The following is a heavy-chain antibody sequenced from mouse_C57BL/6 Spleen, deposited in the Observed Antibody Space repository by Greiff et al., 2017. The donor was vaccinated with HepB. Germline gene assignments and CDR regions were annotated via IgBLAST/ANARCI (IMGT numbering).Heavy chain of an antibody. CDR2: ISSGSSTI. CDR3: ARHYYGSSYGYFDV. CDR1: GFTFSDYG. J-gene: IGHJ1*03. Sequence: EVNVVESGGGLVKPGGSLKLSCAASGFTFSDYGMHWVRQAPEKGLEWVAYISSGSSTIYYADTVKGRFTISRDNAKNTLFLQMTSLRSEDTAMYYYARHYYGSSYGYFDVWGTGTTVTVSS. D-gene: IGHD1-1*01. V-gene: IGHV5-17*01.